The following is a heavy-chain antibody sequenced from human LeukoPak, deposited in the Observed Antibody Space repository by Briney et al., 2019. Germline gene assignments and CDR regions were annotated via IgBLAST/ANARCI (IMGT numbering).Heavy chain of an antibody. Sequence: GGSLRLSCAASGFTFSRYWMHWVRQAPGKGLVWVSRINGDGSTTTYADSVKGRFTISRDNAKNTVYLQMNSLRAEDTAVYYCATDVSYGVDCWGQGTLVTVSS. CDR1: GFTFSRYW. CDR2: INGDGSTT. CDR3: ATDVSYGVDC. V-gene: IGHV3-74*01. J-gene: IGHJ4*02. D-gene: IGHD4-17*01.